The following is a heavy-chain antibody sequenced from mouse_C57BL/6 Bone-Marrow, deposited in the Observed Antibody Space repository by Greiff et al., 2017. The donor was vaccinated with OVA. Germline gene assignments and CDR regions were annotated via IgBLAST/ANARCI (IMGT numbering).Heavy chain of an antibody. CDR1: GYAFSSSW. V-gene: IGHV1-82*01. J-gene: IGHJ1*03. D-gene: IGHD2-2*01. Sequence: QVQLKESGPELVKPGASVKISCKASGYAFSSSWMNWVKQRPGKGLEWIGRIYPGDGDTNYNGKFKGKATLTADKSSSTAYMQLSSLTSEDSAVYFCAREGWLRRLWYFDVWGTGTTVTVSS. CDR3: AREGWLRRLWYFDV. CDR2: IYPGDGDT.